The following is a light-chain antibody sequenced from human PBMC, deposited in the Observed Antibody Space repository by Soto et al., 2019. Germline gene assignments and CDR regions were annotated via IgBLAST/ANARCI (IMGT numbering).Light chain of an antibody. V-gene: IGLV2-11*01. J-gene: IGLJ3*02. Sequence: QSALTQPRSVSGSPGQSVTISCTGTNGDIANYNFVSWYQQHPGKAPKAMIYDVYKRPSGVPDRFSGSKSGNTASLTISGLQAEDEADYYCCSYPGSHTWVFGGGTKLTVL. CDR2: DVY. CDR1: NGDIANYNF. CDR3: CSYPGSHTWV.